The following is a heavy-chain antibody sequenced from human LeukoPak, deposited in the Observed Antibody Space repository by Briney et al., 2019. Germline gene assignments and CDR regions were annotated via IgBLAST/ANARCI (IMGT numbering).Heavy chain of an antibody. CDR3: ARDRDTAMVTGGY. CDR2: MNPNSGNT. V-gene: IGHV1-8*01. J-gene: IGHJ4*02. Sequence: ASVKVSCKASGYTFTSCDINWVRQATGQGLEWMGWMNPNSGNTGYAQKFQGRVTMTRNTSISTAYMELSSLRSEDTAVYYCARDRDTAMVTGGYWGQGTLVTVSS. D-gene: IGHD5-18*01. CDR1: GYTFTSCD.